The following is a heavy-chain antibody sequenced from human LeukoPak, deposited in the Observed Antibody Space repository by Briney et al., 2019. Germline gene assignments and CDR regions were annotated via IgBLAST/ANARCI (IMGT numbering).Heavy chain of an antibody. V-gene: IGHV3-21*01. J-gene: IGHJ3*02. Sequence: PGGSLRLSCAASGFTFSSYSMNWVRQAPGKGLEWVSSISSSSSYIYYADSVKGRFTISRDNAKNSLYLQMSSLRAEDTAVYYCARDRSWSAAFDIWGQGTMVTVSS. CDR2: ISSSSSYI. D-gene: IGHD6-13*01. CDR1: GFTFSSYS. CDR3: ARDRSWSAAFDI.